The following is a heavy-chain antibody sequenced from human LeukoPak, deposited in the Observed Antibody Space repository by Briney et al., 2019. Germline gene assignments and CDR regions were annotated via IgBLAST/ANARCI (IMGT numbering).Heavy chain of an antibody. Sequence: GGSLRLSCAASGFTFSTYEMKWVRQAPGKGLEWVSYISSSGDSLYYADSVKGRFTISRDNARNSLYLQMNSLRAEDTAIYYCARMAVAGQYNDYWGQGTLVTVSS. CDR2: ISSSGDSL. CDR1: GFTFSTYE. J-gene: IGHJ4*02. V-gene: IGHV3-48*03. CDR3: ARMAVAGQYNDY. D-gene: IGHD6-19*01.